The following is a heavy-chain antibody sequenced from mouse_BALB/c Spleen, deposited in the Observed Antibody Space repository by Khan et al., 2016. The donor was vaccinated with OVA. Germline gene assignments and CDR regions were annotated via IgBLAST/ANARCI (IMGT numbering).Heavy chain of an antibody. CDR2: ILPGSGST. CDR3: ARPYYRYDGGSFDY. V-gene: IGHV1-9*01. J-gene: IGHJ2*01. Sequence: QVQLQQSGAELMKPGASVKISCKATGYTFSSYWIEWVKQRPGHGLEWIGEILPGSGSTNYNEKFKGKATFTADTSSNTAYMQLSSLTSEDSAVYYCARPYYRYDGGSFDYWGQGTTLTVS. D-gene: IGHD2-14*01. CDR1: GYTFSSYW.